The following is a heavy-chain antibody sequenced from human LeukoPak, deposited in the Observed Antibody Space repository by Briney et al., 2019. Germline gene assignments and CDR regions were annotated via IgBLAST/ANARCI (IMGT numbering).Heavy chain of an antibody. Sequence: SETLSLTCTVSGGSISSGGYYWTWIRQRPGKGLEWIGNTYYSGSTYYNPSLKSRVTISVDTSKNQFSLKLSSVTAADTAVYYCARGPLGAPAGNWFDPWGQGTLVTVSS. CDR2: TYYSGST. V-gene: IGHV4-31*03. D-gene: IGHD1-26*01. CDR1: GGSISSGGYY. CDR3: ARGPLGAPAGNWFDP. J-gene: IGHJ5*02.